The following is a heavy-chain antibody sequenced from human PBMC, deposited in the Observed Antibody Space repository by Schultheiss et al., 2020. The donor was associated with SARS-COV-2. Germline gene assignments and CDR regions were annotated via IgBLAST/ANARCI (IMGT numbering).Heavy chain of an antibody. CDR2: ISAYNGNT. V-gene: IGHV1-18*01. Sequence: ASVKVSCKASGYTFTSYGISWVRQAPGQGLEWMGWISAYNGNTNYAQKLQGRVTMTTDTSTSTAYMELRSLRSDDTAVYYCARGFASWSGSYGPSSYWGQGTLVTVSS. J-gene: IGHJ4*02. D-gene: IGHD1-26*01. CDR3: ARGFASWSGSYGPSSY. CDR1: GYTFTSYG.